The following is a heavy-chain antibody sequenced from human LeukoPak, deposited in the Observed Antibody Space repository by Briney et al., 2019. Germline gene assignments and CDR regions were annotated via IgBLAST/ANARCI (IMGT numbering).Heavy chain of an antibody. CDR1: GGSISSSSYY. CDR2: VYYSGFT. CDR3: ARDGSGSYPY. D-gene: IGHD1-26*01. V-gene: IGHV4-39*07. Sequence: SETLSLTCTVSGGSISSSSYYWGWIRQPPGRDLEWIASVYYSGFTYYNPSLRSRVTTSADTSKNQFSLNLSSVTAADTAVYYCARDGSGSYPYWGQGTLITVSS. J-gene: IGHJ4*02.